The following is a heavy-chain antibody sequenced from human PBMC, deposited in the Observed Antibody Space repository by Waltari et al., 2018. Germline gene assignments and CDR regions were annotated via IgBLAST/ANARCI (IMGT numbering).Heavy chain of an antibody. CDR1: GFTFSSYA. CDR3: AKKSPRVLRYFDWLLGAFDI. Sequence: EVQLLESGGGLVQPGGSLRLSCAASGFTFSSYAMSWVRQAPGQGLEWVSASSGSGGSTYYADSVKGRFTISRDNSKNTLYLQMNSLRAEDTAVYYCAKKSPRVLRYFDWLLGAFDIWGQGTMVTVSS. D-gene: IGHD3-9*01. V-gene: IGHV3-23*01. J-gene: IGHJ3*02. CDR2: SSGSGGST.